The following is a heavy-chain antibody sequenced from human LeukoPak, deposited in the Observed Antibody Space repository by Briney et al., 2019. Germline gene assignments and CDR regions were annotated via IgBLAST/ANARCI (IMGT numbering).Heavy chain of an antibody. CDR2: IYHSGSI. V-gene: IGHV4-4*02. J-gene: IGHJ3*02. CDR1: GGSISSSNW. D-gene: IGHD6-13*01. Sequence: PSGTLSLTCAVSGGSISSSNWWSWVRQPPGKGLEWIGEIYHSGSINYNPSLKSRVTISVDKSKNQFSLKLSSVTAADTAVYYCARVRSSSWYGTHDAFDIWGQGTMVTVSS. CDR3: ARVRSSSWYGTHDAFDI.